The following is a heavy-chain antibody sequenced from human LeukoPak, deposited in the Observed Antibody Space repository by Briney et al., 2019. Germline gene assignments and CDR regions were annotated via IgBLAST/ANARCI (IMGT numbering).Heavy chain of an antibody. CDR1: GYSFSDNY. D-gene: IGHD4-17*01. CDR3: AREVYGDSSFDY. J-gene: IGHJ4*02. CDR2: INPNSGGT. V-gene: IGHV1-2*02. Sequence: ASVKVSCKASGYSFSDNYMHWVRQAPGQGLEWMGWINPNSGGTDYAQKFQGRVTMTRDTSISTAYMELSGVTSDDTAVYFCAREVYGDSSFDYWGQGTLLTVSS.